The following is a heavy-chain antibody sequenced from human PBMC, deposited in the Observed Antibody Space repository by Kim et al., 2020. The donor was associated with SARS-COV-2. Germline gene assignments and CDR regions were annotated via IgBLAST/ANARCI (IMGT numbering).Heavy chain of an antibody. V-gene: IGHV1-18*01. Sequence: ASVKVSCKASGYTFTSYGISWVRQAPGQGLEWMGWISAYNGNTNYAQKLHGRVTLTTDTSTRTASMELRSLRSDDTAVYYCARTRITIFGVVNYMDVWGK. CDR3: ARTRITIFGVVNYMDV. J-gene: IGHJ6*03. CDR1: GYTFTSYG. CDR2: ISAYNGNT. D-gene: IGHD3-3*01.